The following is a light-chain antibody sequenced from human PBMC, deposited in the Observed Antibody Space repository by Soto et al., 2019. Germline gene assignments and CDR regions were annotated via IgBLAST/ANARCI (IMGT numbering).Light chain of an antibody. Sequence: EVVMTQSPATLSVSPGDRATLSCRASQSVDTNVAWYQQKPGQAPRLLVYGASTRATGILARFTGFGSGTDFTLTISGLQSDDFAVYYCQQYYNWPPYTFGQGTKLQIK. V-gene: IGKV3-15*01. J-gene: IGKJ2*01. CDR3: QQYYNWPPYT. CDR2: GAS. CDR1: QSVDTN.